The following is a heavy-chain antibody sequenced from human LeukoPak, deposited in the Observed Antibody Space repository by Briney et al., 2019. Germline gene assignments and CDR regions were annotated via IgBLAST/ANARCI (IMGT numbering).Heavy chain of an antibody. Sequence: GGSLRLSWAASGFTFSDYSMNWVRQAPGKGLEWISYIGIDSGKTKYADSVKGRFTISGDKAESSLHLQMSSLRVEDTAVYYCARDYRYAFDNWGQGTLVTVSS. D-gene: IGHD1-1*01. J-gene: IGHJ4*02. CDR1: GFTFSDYS. CDR2: IGIDSGKT. CDR3: ARDYRYAFDN. V-gene: IGHV3-48*01.